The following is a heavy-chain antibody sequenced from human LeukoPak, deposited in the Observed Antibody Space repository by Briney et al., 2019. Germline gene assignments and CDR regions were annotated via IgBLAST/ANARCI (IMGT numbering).Heavy chain of an antibody. V-gene: IGHV4-34*01. CDR1: GGSFSGYY. D-gene: IGHD1-26*01. CDR3: ARAADGIVGATDY. CDR2: INHSGST. Sequence: SETLSLTCAVHGGSFSGYYWSWIRQPPGKGLEWTGEINHSGSTNYNPSLKSRVTISVDTSKNQFSLKLSSVTAADTAVYYCARAADGIVGATDYWGQGTLVTVSS. J-gene: IGHJ4*02.